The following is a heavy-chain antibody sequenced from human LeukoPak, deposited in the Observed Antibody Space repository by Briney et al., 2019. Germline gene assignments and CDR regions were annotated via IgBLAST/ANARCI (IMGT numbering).Heavy chain of an antibody. D-gene: IGHD3/OR15-3a*01. CDR1: GGSISSSY. Sequence: SETLSLTCTVSGGSISSSYWSWIRQPPGKGLEWIGYIYYSGNTNYNPSLKSRVTISVDTSKNQFSLNLSSVTAADTAVYYCARQEIGXRXFDPXXXGXLVTV. CDR2: IYYSGNT. V-gene: IGHV4-59*08. J-gene: IGHJ5*02. CDR3: ARQEIGXRXFDP.